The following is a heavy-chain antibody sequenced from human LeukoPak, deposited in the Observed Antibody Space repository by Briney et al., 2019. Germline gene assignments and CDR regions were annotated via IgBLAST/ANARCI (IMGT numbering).Heavy chain of an antibody. Sequence: GGSLRLSCAASGFTVSNAWMTWVRQAPGKGLEWVGRIKSKTDGETIDYTEPVKGRFTISRDDSKNTLYLQMNSLKTEDTAVYYCTTIKSGYFFVLDYWGQGTLVTVSS. CDR1: GFTVSNAW. J-gene: IGHJ4*02. D-gene: IGHD3-22*01. CDR2: IKSKTDGETI. V-gene: IGHV3-15*01. CDR3: TTIKSGYFFVLDY.